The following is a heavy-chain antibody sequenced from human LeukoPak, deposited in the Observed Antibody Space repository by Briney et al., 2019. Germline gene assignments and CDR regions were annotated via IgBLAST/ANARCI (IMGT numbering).Heavy chain of an antibody. CDR3: ASGYYYESSGYYYEMVRDY. J-gene: IGHJ4*02. CDR2: IYYSGST. Sequence: SETLSLTCTVSGGSISSGGYYWSWIRQHPGKGLEWIGYIYYSGSTYYNPSLKSRVTISVDTSKNQFSLKLSSVTAADTAVYYCASGYYYESSGYYYEMVRDYWGQGTLVTVSS. CDR1: GGSISSGGYY. V-gene: IGHV4-31*03. D-gene: IGHD3-22*01.